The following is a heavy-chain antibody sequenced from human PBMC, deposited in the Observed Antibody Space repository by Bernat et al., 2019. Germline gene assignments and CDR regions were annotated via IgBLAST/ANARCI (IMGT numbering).Heavy chain of an antibody. CDR3: ARDSGLDDILTGVYYYYGMDV. V-gene: IGHV3-53*04. Sequence: EVQLVESGGGLVQPGGSLRLSCAASGFTVSSNYMSWVRQAPGKGLEWVSVIYSGGSTYYADSVKGRFTISRHNSKNTLYLQMNSLRAEDTAVYYCARDSGLDDILTGVYYYYGMDVWGQGTTVTVSS. CDR2: IYSGGST. J-gene: IGHJ6*02. CDR1: GFTVSSNY. D-gene: IGHD3-9*01.